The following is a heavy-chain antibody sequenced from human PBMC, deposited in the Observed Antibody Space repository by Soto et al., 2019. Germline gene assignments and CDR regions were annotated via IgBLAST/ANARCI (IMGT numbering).Heavy chain of an antibody. V-gene: IGHV1-69*13. Sequence: ASVEVSCRASGGTFSSYSINWVRQAPGQGLEWMGGIIPIFGTANNAQKFQGRVTITADESATTVYMELSSLRSGDTAVYYCARAPNILTVKYYFDYWGQGTLVTVSS. CDR3: ARAPNILTVKYYFDY. D-gene: IGHD3-9*01. J-gene: IGHJ4*02. CDR1: GGTFSSYS. CDR2: IIPIFGTA.